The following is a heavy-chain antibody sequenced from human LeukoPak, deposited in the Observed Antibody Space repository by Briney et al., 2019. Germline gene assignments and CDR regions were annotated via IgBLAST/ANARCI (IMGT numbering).Heavy chain of an antibody. D-gene: IGHD1-26*01. CDR1: GFTFSSYE. Sequence: GGSLRLSCAASGFTFSSYEMNWVRQAPGKGLEWVSYISSSGSTIYYADSVKGRFTVSRDNAKNSLYLQMNSLTAEDSAVYYCASRRGSNRPFDYWGQGTLVTVSS. CDR2: ISSSGSTI. CDR3: ASRRGSNRPFDY. J-gene: IGHJ4*02. V-gene: IGHV3-48*03.